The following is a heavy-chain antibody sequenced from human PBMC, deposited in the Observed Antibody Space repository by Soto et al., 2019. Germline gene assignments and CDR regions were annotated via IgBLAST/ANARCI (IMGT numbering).Heavy chain of an antibody. CDR1: GYSFAGHY. D-gene: IGHD3-9*01. J-gene: IGHJ3*02. CDR3: ARDSHYDILTGYSRNAFDM. Sequence: QVQLVQSGAEVKKPGASVRVSCKTSGYSFAGHYLHWVRQAPGQGLEWMGWINPNSGGTIYAQKFQGRVTMTRDTSISTAYMQLSSLGSDDTAVYYCARDSHYDILTGYSRNAFDMWGQGTVVTVSS. V-gene: IGHV1-2*02. CDR2: INPNSGGT.